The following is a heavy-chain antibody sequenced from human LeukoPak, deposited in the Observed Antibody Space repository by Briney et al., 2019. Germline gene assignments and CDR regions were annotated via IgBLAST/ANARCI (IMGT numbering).Heavy chain of an antibody. Sequence: SETLSLTCTVSGGSISSGDYYWSWIRQPPGKGLEWIGYIYYSGSTYYNPSLKSRVTISVDTSKNQFSLKLSSVTAADTAVYYCARRGQWLGGRPFDYWGQGTLVTVSS. J-gene: IGHJ4*02. CDR2: IYYSGST. V-gene: IGHV4-30-4*01. CDR1: GGSISSGDYY. D-gene: IGHD6-19*01. CDR3: ARRGQWLGGRPFDY.